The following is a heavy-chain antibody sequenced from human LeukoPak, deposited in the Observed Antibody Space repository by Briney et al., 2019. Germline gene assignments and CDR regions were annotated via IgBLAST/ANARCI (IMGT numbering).Heavy chain of an antibody. CDR1: GFTFSSYW. J-gene: IGHJ4*02. CDR2: ISNDGSNT. D-gene: IGHD6-19*01. CDR3: ARLYSSGWYVDY. V-gene: IGHV3-33*08. Sequence: GGSLRLSCAASGFTFSSYWMSWVRQAPGKGLEWVAVISNDGSNTYYADSVKGRFTISRDNSKNTLFLQLNSLRDEDTAVYYCARLYSSGWYVDYWGQGTPVTVSS.